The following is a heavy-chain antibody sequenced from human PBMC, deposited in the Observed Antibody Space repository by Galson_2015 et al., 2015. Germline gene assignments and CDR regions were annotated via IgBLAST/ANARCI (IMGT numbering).Heavy chain of an antibody. V-gene: IGHV3-48*03. D-gene: IGHD6-19*01. CDR2: ISSSGDTN. CDR3: AREVAGSGDAFDI. J-gene: IGHJ3*02. Sequence: SLRLSCAASRFTFSNYEMNWVRQAPGKGLEWVSYISSSGDTNYYADSVKGRFSISRDNAKNSLYLLMNSLRVEDTALYYCAREVAGSGDAFDIWGQGTMVTVSS. CDR1: RFTFSNYE.